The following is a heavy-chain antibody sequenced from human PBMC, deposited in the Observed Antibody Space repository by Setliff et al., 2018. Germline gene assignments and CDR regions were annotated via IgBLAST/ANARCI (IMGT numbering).Heavy chain of an antibody. CDR3: ARVESMVRGKNILRHFDY. J-gene: IGHJ4*02. Sequence: ASVKVSCKASGYTFNNYGVAWVRQAPGQGLDWMGWVTIYNGNTKYAQNLQGRLTLSTDRSTSTVYMELGSLTTDDTAIYYCARVESMVRGKNILRHFDYWGPGTLVTVSS. V-gene: IGHV1-18*01. CDR1: GYTFNNYG. CDR2: VTIYNGNT. D-gene: IGHD3-10*01.